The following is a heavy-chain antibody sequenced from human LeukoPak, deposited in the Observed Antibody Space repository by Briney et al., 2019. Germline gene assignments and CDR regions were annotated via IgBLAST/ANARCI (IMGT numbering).Heavy chain of an antibody. D-gene: IGHD1-26*01. V-gene: IGHV3-23*01. CDR1: GFTFSSYS. J-gene: IGHJ4*02. Sequence: GGSLRLSCAASGFTFSSYSMNWVRQAPGKGLEWVSTISGSGGSTYYADSVKGRFTISRDNSKNTLYLQMNSLRAEDTAVYYCAKDPAGRGYYFDYWGQGTLVTVSS. CDR3: AKDPAGRGYYFDY. CDR2: ISGSGGST.